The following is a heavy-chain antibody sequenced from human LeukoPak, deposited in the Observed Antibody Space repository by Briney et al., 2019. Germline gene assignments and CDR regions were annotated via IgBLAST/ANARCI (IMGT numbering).Heavy chain of an antibody. CDR3: ARGPHGDSSGHWVLDC. D-gene: IGHD3-22*01. CDR2: IYYSGSA. J-gene: IGHJ4*02. Sequence: SETLSLTCTVSGGSISSYYWSWIRLPPGKGLEWIGYIYYSGSAEYNPSLKSRVTISMDTSKNQFSLNLNSVTAADTAVYYCARGPHGDSSGHWVLDCWGQGTLVTVSS. CDR1: GGSISSYY. V-gene: IGHV4-59*01.